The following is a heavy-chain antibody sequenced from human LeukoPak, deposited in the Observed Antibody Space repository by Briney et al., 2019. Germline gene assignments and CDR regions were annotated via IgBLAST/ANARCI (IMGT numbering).Heavy chain of an antibody. CDR2: VSYDGSNK. D-gene: IGHD2-8*01. CDR1: GFRFSSYG. V-gene: IGHV3-33*01. Sequence: PGGSLRLSCTASGFRFSSYGIHWVRQTPAKGLEWVALVSYDGSNKDYADSVKGRFTISRYNSKDTVYLQINSLRAEDTAVYSCAREMESVYFDYWGQGTLVTVSS. CDR3: AREMESVYFDY. J-gene: IGHJ4*02.